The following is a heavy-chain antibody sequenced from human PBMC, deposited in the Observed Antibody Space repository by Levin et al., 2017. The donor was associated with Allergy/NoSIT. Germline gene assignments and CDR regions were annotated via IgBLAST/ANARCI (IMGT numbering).Heavy chain of an antibody. D-gene: IGHD6-19*01. CDR3: AGQNWAGITAKDY. Sequence: SQTLSLTCTVSGGSIRSSSYYWGWIRQPPGKGLEWIGSIYYSGSTYYNPSLKSRVTISVDTSKNQFSLKLSSVTAADTAVYYWAGQNWAGITAKDYWGQGTLVTVSS. J-gene: IGHJ4*02. CDR2: IYYSGST. CDR1: GGSIRSSSYY. V-gene: IGHV4-39*01.